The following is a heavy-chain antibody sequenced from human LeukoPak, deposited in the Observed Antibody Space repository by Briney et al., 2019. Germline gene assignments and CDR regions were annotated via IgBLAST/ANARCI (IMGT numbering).Heavy chain of an antibody. CDR2: ISSSGGST. V-gene: IGHV3-23*01. CDR3: AKIQWDFWSSTDY. Sequence: GGSLRLSCAASGFTFSSYAMSWVRQAPGKGLEWVSAISSSGGSTYYADSVKGRFTISRDNTKNTLYLQMNSLRAEDTAVYYCAKIQWDFWSSTDYWGQGTLVTVSS. CDR1: GFTFSSYA. J-gene: IGHJ4*02. D-gene: IGHD3-3*01.